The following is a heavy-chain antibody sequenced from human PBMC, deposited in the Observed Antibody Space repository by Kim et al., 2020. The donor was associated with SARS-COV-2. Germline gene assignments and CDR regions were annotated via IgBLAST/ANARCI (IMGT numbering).Heavy chain of an antibody. D-gene: IGHD3-10*01. J-gene: IGHJ4*02. Sequence: SETLSLTCAVYGGSFSGYYWSWIRQPPGKGLEWIGEINHSGSTNYISSLESRVTISVDTSKNQFSLELSSVTAADTAIYYCARELRYYASGTYNSHPYYFDYWGQGTLVTVSS. CDR1: GGSFSGYY. V-gene: IGHV4-34*01. CDR3: ARELRYYASGTYNSHPYYFDY. CDR2: INHSGST.